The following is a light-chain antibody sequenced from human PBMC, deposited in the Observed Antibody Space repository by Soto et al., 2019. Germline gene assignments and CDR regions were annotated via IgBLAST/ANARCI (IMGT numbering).Light chain of an antibody. CDR1: SGDVGGYNY. CDR2: DVS. Sequence: QSALTPPASVSVSPGQSITISCTGTSGDVGGYNYVSWYQQHQGKAPKLMIYDVSNRPSGVSNRFSGSKSGNTASLTISGCQAEDEADYYCSSYTSSSTDVFGTGTKLTVL. V-gene: IGLV2-14*01. J-gene: IGLJ1*01. CDR3: SSYTSSSTDV.